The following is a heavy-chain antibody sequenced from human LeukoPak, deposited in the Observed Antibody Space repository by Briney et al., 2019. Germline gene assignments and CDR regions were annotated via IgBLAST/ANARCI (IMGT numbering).Heavy chain of an antibody. V-gene: IGHV1-2*02. CDR3: ARGDTMVRGVILRDYYYGMDV. J-gene: IGHJ6*02. CDR1: GYTFTGYY. CDR2: INPNSGGT. Sequence: ASVKVSCKASGYTFTGYYMHWVRQAPGQGLEWMGWINPNSGGTNYAQKFQGRVTMTRDTSISTAYMELSRLRSDDTAVYYCARGDTMVRGVILRDYYYGMDVWGQGTTATVSS. D-gene: IGHD3-10*01.